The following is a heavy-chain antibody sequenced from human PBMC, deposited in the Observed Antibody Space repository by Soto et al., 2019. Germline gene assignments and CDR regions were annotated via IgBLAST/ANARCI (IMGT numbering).Heavy chain of an antibody. CDR3: SRVWGGAFDI. CDR1: GGSVSSGNYY. D-gene: IGHD3-10*01. V-gene: IGHV4-61*01. CDR2: IYYTGST. Sequence: SETLSLTCTVSGGSVSSGNYYWSWIRQPPGKGLEWIGFIYYTGSTSYNPSLKSRVTISIDTSKNQFSLKLTSVTAADTAVYYCSRVWGGAFDIWGQGKMVTFSS. J-gene: IGHJ3*02.